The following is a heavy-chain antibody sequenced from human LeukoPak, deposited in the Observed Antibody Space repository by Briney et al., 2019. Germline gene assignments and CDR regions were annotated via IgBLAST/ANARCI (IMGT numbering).Heavy chain of an antibody. Sequence: GGSLRLSCAASGFTFSSYTMSWVRQAPGKGLEWVSAISGSGGSTYYADSVKGRFTISRDNSKNTLYLQMNSLRAEDTAVYYCAKDEGTCSGGSCYASSTFDYWGQGTLVTVSS. D-gene: IGHD2-15*01. V-gene: IGHV3-23*01. CDR2: ISGSGGST. J-gene: IGHJ4*02. CDR1: GFTFSSYT. CDR3: AKDEGTCSGGSCYASSTFDY.